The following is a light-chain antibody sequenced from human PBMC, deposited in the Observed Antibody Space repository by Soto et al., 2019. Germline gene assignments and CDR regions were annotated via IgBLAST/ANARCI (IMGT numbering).Light chain of an antibody. CDR1: SSNIGNNY. CDR2: DNN. CDR3: GTWDSSLSAKV. J-gene: IGLJ2*01. Sequence: QSVLTQPPSASADPGQKVTISCSGSSSNIGNNYVSWYQQFPGTAPKLLIYDNNNRPSGIPDRFSGSKSGTSATLGITGLQTGDEADYYCGTWDSSLSAKVFGGGTKLTVL. V-gene: IGLV1-51*01.